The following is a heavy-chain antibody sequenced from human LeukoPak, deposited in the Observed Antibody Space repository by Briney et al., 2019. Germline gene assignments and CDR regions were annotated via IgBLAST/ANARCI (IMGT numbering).Heavy chain of an antibody. J-gene: IGHJ5*02. D-gene: IGHD3-10*01. CDR1: GFIFNSAW. CDR2: ISDSGTT. Sequence: GGPLTLSCAVSGFIFNSAWMNWPRQAPGKGLEWVGRISDSGTTEYSAPVKGRFTVSRDSKNTLYLQMNSLKAEDTAVYHCTRGHYGPWGQGTLVTVSS. CDR3: TRGHYGP. V-gene: IGHV3-15*07.